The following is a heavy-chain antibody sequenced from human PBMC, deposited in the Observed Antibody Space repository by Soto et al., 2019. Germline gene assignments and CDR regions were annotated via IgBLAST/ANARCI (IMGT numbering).Heavy chain of an antibody. D-gene: IGHD3-3*01. CDR1: VFTFSSYS. J-gene: IGHJ4*02. V-gene: IGHV3-21*01. CDR3: ARGDYDFWSGYTTRSQYYFDY. Sequence: GWSLRLSCSASVFTFSSYSMNWFRQAPGKGLEWVSSISSSSSYIYYADSVKGRFTISRDNAKNSLYLQMNSLRAEDTAVYYCARGDYDFWSGYTTRSQYYFDYWGQGTLVTVSS. CDR2: ISSSSSYI.